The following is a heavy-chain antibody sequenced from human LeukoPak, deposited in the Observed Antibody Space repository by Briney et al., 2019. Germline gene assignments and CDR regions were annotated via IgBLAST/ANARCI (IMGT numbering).Heavy chain of an antibody. J-gene: IGHJ4*02. CDR1: GFTLSTYA. D-gene: IGHD6-13*01. CDR3: AKERMRQQLVTGGFDY. V-gene: IGHV3-23*01. Sequence: GGSLRLSCIASGFTLSTYAMSWVRQAPGKGLEWVSAISGSGGSTYYADSVKGRFTISRDNSKNTLYLQMNSLRAEDTAVYYCAKERMRQQLVTGGFDYWGQGTLVTVSS. CDR2: ISGSGGST.